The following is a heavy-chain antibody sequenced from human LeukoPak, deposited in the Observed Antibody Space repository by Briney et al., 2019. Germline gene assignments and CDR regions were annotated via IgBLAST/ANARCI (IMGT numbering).Heavy chain of an antibody. CDR2: IDPSDSYI. Sequence: GESLKISCKGSGYSFTSYWISWVRQMPGKGLEWMGRIDPSDSYINYSPSFQGHVTISADKSISTAYLQWSSLKASDTAMYYCARQFRAYNRIDYWGQGTLVTVSS. CDR3: ARQFRAYNRIDY. V-gene: IGHV5-10-1*01. J-gene: IGHJ4*02. CDR1: GYSFTSYW. D-gene: IGHD5-18*01.